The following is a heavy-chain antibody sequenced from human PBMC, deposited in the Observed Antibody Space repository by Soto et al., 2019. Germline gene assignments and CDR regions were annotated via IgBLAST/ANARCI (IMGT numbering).Heavy chain of an antibody. D-gene: IGHD3-10*01. CDR1: GFTFSSHA. CDR2: ISGSADST. Sequence: GGSLRLSCAASGFTFSSHAMSWVCQAPGKGLEWVSSISGSADSTYYADSVKGRFTISRDNSKNTLYLQMNSLRAEDTAVYYCAKAASGSGSYYHFDYWGQGTLVTVSS. CDR3: AKAASGSGSYYHFDY. J-gene: IGHJ4*02. V-gene: IGHV3-23*01.